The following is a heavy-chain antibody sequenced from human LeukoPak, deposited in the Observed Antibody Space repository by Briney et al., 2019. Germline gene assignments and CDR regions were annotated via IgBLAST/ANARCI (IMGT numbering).Heavy chain of an antibody. D-gene: IGHD1-26*01. J-gene: IGHJ4*02. Sequence: PGGSLRLSCAASGFTFDDYAMHWVWQAPGKGLEWVSGISWNSGSIGYADSVEGRFTISRDNAKNSLYLQMNSLRAEDMALYYCAKDSGSYSTSFDYWGQGTLVTVSS. CDR2: ISWNSGSI. CDR1: GFTFDDYA. V-gene: IGHV3-9*03. CDR3: AKDSGSYSTSFDY.